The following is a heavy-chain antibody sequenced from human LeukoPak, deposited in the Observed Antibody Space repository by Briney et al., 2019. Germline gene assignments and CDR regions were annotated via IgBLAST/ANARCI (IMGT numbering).Heavy chain of an antibody. CDR1: GGSISSGSYY. D-gene: IGHD6-19*01. CDR3: ASSTRQWLVRGFGY. J-gene: IGHJ4*02. V-gene: IGHV4-61*02. Sequence: SETLSLTCTVSGGSISSGSYYWSWIRQPAGKGLEWIGRIYTSGSTNYNPSLKSRVTISVDTSKNQFSLKLSSVTAADTAVYYCASSTRQWLVRGFGYWGQGTLVTVSS. CDR2: IYTSGST.